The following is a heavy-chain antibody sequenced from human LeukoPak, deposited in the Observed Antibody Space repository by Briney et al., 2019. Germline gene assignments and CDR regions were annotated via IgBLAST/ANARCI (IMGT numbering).Heavy chain of an antibody. CDR2: MSGSGRDT. D-gene: IGHD3-10*01. V-gene: IGHV3-23*01. Sequence: AGGSLRLSCAASGLASSSYAMSWVRQAPGKALEWVSSMSGSGRDTYYADSVKGRFTISRDYSKTTLFLHTNTLRAEDTAVYYCATPPGGLLWFGELRYWGQGTRVTVSS. CDR1: GLASSSYA. J-gene: IGHJ4*02. CDR3: ATPPGGLLWFGELRY.